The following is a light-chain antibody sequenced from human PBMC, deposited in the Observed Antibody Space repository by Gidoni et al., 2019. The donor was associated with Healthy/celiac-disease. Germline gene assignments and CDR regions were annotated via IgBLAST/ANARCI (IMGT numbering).Light chain of an antibody. Sequence: QSVLTQPSSVSAAPGQKVTISCSGSSSNIENNYVSWYQQLPGTTPKLLLFDNNNRPSGIPDRFSGSKSGTSATLAITGLQTGDEAEYFCGTWDNRLSGVVFGGGTKVTVL. CDR1: SSNIENNY. V-gene: IGLV1-51*01. CDR3: GTWDNRLSGVV. J-gene: IGLJ2*01. CDR2: DNN.